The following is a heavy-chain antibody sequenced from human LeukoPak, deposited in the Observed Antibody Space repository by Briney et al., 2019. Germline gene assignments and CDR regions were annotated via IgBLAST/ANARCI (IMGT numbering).Heavy chain of an antibody. CDR1: GGSISSYY. CDR3: ARVGYSGSYRDWYFDL. D-gene: IGHD1-26*01. J-gene: IGHJ2*01. V-gene: IGHV4-59*08. Sequence: AETLSLTCTVSGGSISSYYWSWIRQPPGKGLEWIGYIYYSGSTNYNPSLKSRVTISVDTSKNQFSLKLSSVTAADTAVYYCARVGYSGSYRDWYFDLWGRGTLVTVSS. CDR2: IYYSGST.